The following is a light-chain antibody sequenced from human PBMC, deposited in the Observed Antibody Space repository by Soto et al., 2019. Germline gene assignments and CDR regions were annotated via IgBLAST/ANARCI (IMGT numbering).Light chain of an antibody. Sequence: AIQLTQSPSPLSGSVGDRVPIPCRASQTIRNDLAWYQQKPGKAPKLLIYAASTLKSGVPSRFSGSGSGTVFTLTISSLQPEDFATYYCLHDYNYPWTFGQGTKVDIK. CDR3: LHDYNYPWT. J-gene: IGKJ1*01. V-gene: IGKV1-6*01. CDR2: AAS. CDR1: QTIRND.